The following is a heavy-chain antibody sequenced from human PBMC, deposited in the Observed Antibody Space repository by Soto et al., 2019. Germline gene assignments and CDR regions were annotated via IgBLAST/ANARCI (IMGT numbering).Heavy chain of an antibody. Sequence: WSLRLSCAASGFTFRNYGMNWVRQAPGKGLEWVSYIGIGSSTKYYADSVKGRFTISRDNAKNSLYLQMNSLRAEDTAVYYCARDQLYYNDISGRPLNAFDVWGQGTMVTVSS. CDR2: IGIGSSTK. CDR1: GFTFRNYG. V-gene: IGHV3-48*01. D-gene: IGHD3-22*01. CDR3: ARDQLYYNDISGRPLNAFDV. J-gene: IGHJ3*01.